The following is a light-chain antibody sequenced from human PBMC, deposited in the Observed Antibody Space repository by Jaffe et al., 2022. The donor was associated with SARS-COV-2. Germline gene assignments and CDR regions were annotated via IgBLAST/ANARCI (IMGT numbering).Light chain of an antibody. Sequence: QSVLTQPPSVSAASGQKVTISCSGSNSNIANNFVSWYQHLPGTAPKLLIYENNKRPSGIPDRFSGSKSGTSATLGIAGLQTGDEADYYCGTWDSRLRARVFGGGTKLTVL. CDR1: NSNIANNF. J-gene: IGLJ3*02. CDR2: ENN. CDR3: GTWDSRLRARV. V-gene: IGLV1-51*02.